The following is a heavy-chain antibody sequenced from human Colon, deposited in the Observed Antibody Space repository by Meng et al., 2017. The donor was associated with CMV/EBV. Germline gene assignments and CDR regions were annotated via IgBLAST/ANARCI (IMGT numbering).Heavy chain of an antibody. CDR1: YTSTPSY. CDR2: INPSGGIT. V-gene: IGHV1-46*01. CDR3: ARIHCSGASCALYFDH. D-gene: IGHD2-2*01. Sequence: YTSTPSYRHGVQQAPGQGLEWMGIINPSGGITTYAQKFQGRVTMTSDTSTSTVYLQLHSLTSEDTAVYYCARIHCSGASCALYFDHWGQGTLVTVSS. J-gene: IGHJ4*02.